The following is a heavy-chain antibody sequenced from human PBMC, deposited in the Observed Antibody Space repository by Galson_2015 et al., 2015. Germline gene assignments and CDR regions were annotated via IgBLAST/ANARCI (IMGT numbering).Heavy chain of an antibody. CDR2: INGSGGRT. CDR3: AKDRAGIVVATGFDH. D-gene: IGHD1-26*01. V-gene: IGHV3-23*01. Sequence: SLRLSCAASGFTFSSYAMSWVRQAPGKGLEWVSTINGSGGRTYYADSVKGRFTISRDNSKNTLYLQMNSLRAEDTAIYYCAKDRAGIVVATGFDHWGQGALVTVSS. CDR1: GFTFSSYA. J-gene: IGHJ4*02.